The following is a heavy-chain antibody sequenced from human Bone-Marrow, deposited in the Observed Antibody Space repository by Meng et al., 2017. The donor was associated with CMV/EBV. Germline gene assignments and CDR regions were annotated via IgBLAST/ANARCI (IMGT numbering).Heavy chain of an antibody. D-gene: IGHD2-15*01. J-gene: IGHJ4*02. Sequence: TVSLTCAVYGGSFSGYYWSWIRQPPGKGLEWIGEINHSGSTNYNPSLKSRVTISVDTSKNQFSLKLSSVTAADTAVYYCARAVRLAPYSWDYWGEGTLVTVSS. V-gene: IGHV4-34*01. CDR3: ARAVRLAPYSWDY. CDR1: GGSFSGYY. CDR2: INHSGST.